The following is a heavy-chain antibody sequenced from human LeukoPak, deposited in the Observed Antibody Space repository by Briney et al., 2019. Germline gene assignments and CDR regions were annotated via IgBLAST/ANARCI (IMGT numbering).Heavy chain of an antibody. CDR2: IYPGDSDT. D-gene: IGHD3-10*01. CDR1: GYSFTSYW. CDR3: ARQPTYYYGSGSYYHNSWPDY. V-gene: IGHV5-51*01. J-gene: IGHJ4*02. Sequence: GESLKISCKGSGYSFTSYWIGWVRQMPGKGLEWMGIIYPGDSDTRYSPSFQGQVTISADKSISTAYLQWSSLKASDTAMYYCARQPTYYYGSGSYYHNSWPDYWGQGTLVTVSS.